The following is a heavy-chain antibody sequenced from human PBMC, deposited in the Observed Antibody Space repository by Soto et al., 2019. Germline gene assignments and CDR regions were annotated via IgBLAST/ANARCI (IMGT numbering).Heavy chain of an antibody. J-gene: IGHJ4*02. D-gene: IGHD1-7*01. CDR3: ASRDPGTSVDY. CDR2: IYRTGST. CDR1: GGSFTSNNW. V-gene: IGHV4-4*02. Sequence: PSETLSLTCAVSGGSFTSNNWWTWVRQPPGQGLEWIGEIYRTGSTNYNPSLKSRVTISLDKSENQFSLKVASLTAADTAVYYCASRDPGTSVDYWGQGTLVTVSS.